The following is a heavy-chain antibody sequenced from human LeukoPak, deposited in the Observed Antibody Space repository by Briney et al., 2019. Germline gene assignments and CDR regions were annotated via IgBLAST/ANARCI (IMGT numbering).Heavy chain of an antibody. CDR1: GGSFSGYY. V-gene: IGHV4-34*01. Sequence: PSETLSLTCAVYGGSFSGYYWSWIRQPPGKGLEWIGEINHSGSTNYNPSLKSRVTISVDTSKNQFSLKLSSVTAADTAVYYCASLDYDSSGYYLGPDYWGQGTLVTVSS. J-gene: IGHJ4*02. CDR3: ASLDYDSSGYYLGPDY. CDR2: INHSGST. D-gene: IGHD3-22*01.